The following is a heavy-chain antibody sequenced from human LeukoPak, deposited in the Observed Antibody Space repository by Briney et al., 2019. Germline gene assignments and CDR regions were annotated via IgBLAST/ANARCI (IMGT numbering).Heavy chain of an antibody. CDR3: AKATSSGWGYAFDV. J-gene: IGHJ3*01. V-gene: IGHV3-43*01. CDR1: GFTFHDYT. CDR2: IRWDGGEI. D-gene: IGHD6-19*01. Sequence: GGSLRLSCAGSGFTFHDYTMHWVRQAPGKGLGWVSLIRWDGGEIHYADSLKGRFTISRDNSKNSLFLQMNSLGIEDTALYYCAKATSSGWGYAFDVWGRGTMVTVSA.